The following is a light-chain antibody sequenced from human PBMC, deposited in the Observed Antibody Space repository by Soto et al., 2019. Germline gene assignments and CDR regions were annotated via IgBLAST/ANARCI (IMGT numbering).Light chain of an antibody. CDR2: GAS. V-gene: IGKV3-15*01. Sequence: EMVVTQSPATLSVSPGERATLSCRASQDVSSNLAWYQQKPGQAPSLLIYGASARATGTPARFSGSGSGTEFTLTISSLQYEDYAVYFCQQHIRWPLTFGGGTKVDIK. CDR3: QQHIRWPLT. J-gene: IGKJ4*01. CDR1: QDVSSN.